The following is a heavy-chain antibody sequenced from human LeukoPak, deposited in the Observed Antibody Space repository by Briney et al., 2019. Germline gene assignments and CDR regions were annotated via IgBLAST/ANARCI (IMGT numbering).Heavy chain of an antibody. CDR1: GFTFSSYA. Sequence: GGSLRLSCSASGFTFSSYAMHWVRQAPGKGLGYVSGISSNGGSTYYADSVKGRFTISRDNSKNTLYLQMSSLRADDTAVYYCVKDYNWNIFHYWGQGTLVTVSS. D-gene: IGHD1/OR15-1a*01. J-gene: IGHJ4*02. CDR2: ISSNGGST. CDR3: VKDYNWNIFHY. V-gene: IGHV3-64D*09.